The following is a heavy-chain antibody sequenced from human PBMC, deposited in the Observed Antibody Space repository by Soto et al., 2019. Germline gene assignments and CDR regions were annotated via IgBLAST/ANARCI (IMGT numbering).Heavy chain of an antibody. Sequence: GSLRLSCAASGFTFSSYGMHWVRQAPGKGLGWVAVIWYDGSNKYYADSVKGRFTISRDNSKNTLYLQMNSLRAEDTAVYYCARALAAAGTEYFDYWGQGTLVTVSS. J-gene: IGHJ4*02. CDR2: IWYDGSNK. D-gene: IGHD6-13*01. CDR3: ARALAAAGTEYFDY. V-gene: IGHV3-33*01. CDR1: GFTFSSYG.